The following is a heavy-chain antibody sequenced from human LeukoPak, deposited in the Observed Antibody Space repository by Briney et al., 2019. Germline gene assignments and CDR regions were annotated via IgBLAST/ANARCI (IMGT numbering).Heavy chain of an antibody. D-gene: IGHD1-26*01. Sequence: GGSLRLSCAASGFTFDDYAMHWVRQAPGKGLEWVSGISWNSGSIGYADSVKGRFTISRDNAKNTLYLQMNSLRVEDTAMYYCARGSGSYASSRNWGQGTLVTVSS. CDR3: ARGSGSYASSRN. CDR1: GFTFDDYA. CDR2: ISWNSGSI. J-gene: IGHJ4*02. V-gene: IGHV3-9*01.